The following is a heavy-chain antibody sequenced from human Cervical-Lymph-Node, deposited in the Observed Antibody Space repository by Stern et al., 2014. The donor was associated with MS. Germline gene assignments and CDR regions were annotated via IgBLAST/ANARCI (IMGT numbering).Heavy chain of an antibody. Sequence: VQLVQSGAEVKKPGASVKVSCKVSGYTLREISMHWVRQAPGKGLELMGGFDPEHGETRYAQKFQGRVTMAEDRSTDTAYMELSSLRSEDTAVYYCATHRGRVTYYYGMDVWGQGTTVTVSS. J-gene: IGHJ6*02. V-gene: IGHV1-24*01. CDR2: FDPEHGET. CDR1: GYTLREIS. CDR3: ATHRGRVTYYYGMDV. D-gene: IGHD2-21*02.